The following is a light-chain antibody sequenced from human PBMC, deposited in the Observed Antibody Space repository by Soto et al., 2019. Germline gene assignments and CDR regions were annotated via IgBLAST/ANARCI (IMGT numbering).Light chain of an antibody. Sequence: QSVLTQPPSVSAAPGQKVTISCSGGGSNTGNNFVSWYQQFPETAPKLLIYDTDKRPSGIPDRFSGSKSGTSATLGITRLQTGDEADYYCGTWDSALSLWLFGGGTKQTVL. J-gene: IGLJ3*02. CDR1: GSNTGNNF. V-gene: IGLV1-51*01. CDR2: DTD. CDR3: GTWDSALSLWL.